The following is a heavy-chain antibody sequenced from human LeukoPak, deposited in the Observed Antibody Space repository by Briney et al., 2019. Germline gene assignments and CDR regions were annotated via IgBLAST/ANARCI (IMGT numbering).Heavy chain of an antibody. Sequence: PGGSLRLSCAASGLTFSSYSMNWVRQAPGKGLEWVSSISSSSSYIYYADSVKGRFTISRDDAKNSLYLQMNSLRAEDTAVYYCARDGRGIAAAGIDYWGQGTLVTVSS. CDR1: GLTFSSYS. CDR3: ARDGRGIAAAGIDY. D-gene: IGHD6-13*01. CDR2: ISSSSSYI. V-gene: IGHV3-21*01. J-gene: IGHJ4*02.